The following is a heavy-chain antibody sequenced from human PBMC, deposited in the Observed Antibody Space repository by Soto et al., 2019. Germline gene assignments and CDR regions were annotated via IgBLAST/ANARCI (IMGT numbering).Heavy chain of an antibody. CDR3: ATTRYCSSTSCYTVNWFDP. Sequence: WVRQAPGKGLEWMGGFDPEDGETIYAQKFQGRVTMTEDTSTDTAYMELSSLRSEDTAVYYCATTRYCSSTSCYTVNWFDPWGQGTLVTVSS. CDR2: FDPEDGET. D-gene: IGHD2-2*02. J-gene: IGHJ5*02. V-gene: IGHV1-24*01.